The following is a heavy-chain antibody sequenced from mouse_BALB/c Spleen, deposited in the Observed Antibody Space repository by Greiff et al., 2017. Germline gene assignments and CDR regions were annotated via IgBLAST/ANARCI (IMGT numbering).Heavy chain of an antibody. Sequence: VQLQQSGPELVKPGASVKMSCKASGYTFTSYVMHWVKQKPGQGLEWIGYINPYNDGTKYNEKFKGKATLTSDKSSSTAYMELSSLTSEDSAVYYCARGGGNIAMDYWGQGTSVTVSS. D-gene: IGHD5-1-1*01. J-gene: IGHJ4*01. CDR1: GYTFTSYV. V-gene: IGHV1-14*01. CDR3: ARGGGNIAMDY. CDR2: INPYNDGT.